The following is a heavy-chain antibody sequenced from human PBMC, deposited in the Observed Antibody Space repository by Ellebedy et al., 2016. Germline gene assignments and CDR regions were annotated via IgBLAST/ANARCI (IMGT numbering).Heavy chain of an antibody. D-gene: IGHD1-1*01. CDR2: IYYSGST. Sequence: SETLSLTCTVTGGSISSYYWSWIRQPPGKGLEWIGYIYYSGSTNYNPSLKSRVTISVDTSKNQFSLKLSSVTAADTAVYYWARGWNPYYFDYWGQGTLVTVSS. J-gene: IGHJ4*02. CDR1: GGSISSYY. V-gene: IGHV4-59*01. CDR3: ARGWNPYYFDY.